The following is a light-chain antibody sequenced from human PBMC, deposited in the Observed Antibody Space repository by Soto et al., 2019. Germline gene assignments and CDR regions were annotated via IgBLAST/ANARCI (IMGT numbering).Light chain of an antibody. CDR2: DAS. CDR3: QQYSSSTWT. CDR1: QTISSW. V-gene: IGKV1-5*01. J-gene: IGKJ1*01. Sequence: DIQMTQSPSTLSGSVGDRVTITCRASQTISSWLAWYQQKPGKAPKVLIYDASSLESGVPSRFSGSGSGTEFTLTISSLQPDDFATYYCQQYSSSTWTFGQGTKVDNK.